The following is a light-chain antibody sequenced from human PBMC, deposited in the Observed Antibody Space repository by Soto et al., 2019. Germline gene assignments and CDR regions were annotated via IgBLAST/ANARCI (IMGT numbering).Light chain of an antibody. CDR2: VAS. Sequence: DIQMTPSPSSPPASVGGRVTIPFRASQSISRYLNWYQQKPGKAPNLLIYVASSLQSEVPSRFSGSGSGTDFTLTITSLQPEDIATYYCQKYNSAPITFGQGTRLEIK. CDR3: QKYNSAPIT. CDR1: QSISRY. J-gene: IGKJ5*01. V-gene: IGKV1-39*01.